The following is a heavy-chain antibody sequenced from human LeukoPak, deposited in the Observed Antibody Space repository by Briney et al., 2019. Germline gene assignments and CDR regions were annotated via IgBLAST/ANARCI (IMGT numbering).Heavy chain of an antibody. CDR1: GFTFSGYL. CDR3: AREYYDSSGSQGDYFDY. CDR2: IKQDGSEK. D-gene: IGHD3-22*01. Sequence: GGSLRLSCAASGFTFSGYLMSWVRQAPGKGLEGVANIKQDGSEKYYVDSVKGRFTISRDNSKNTLYLQMNSLRAEDTAVYYCAREYYDSSGSQGDYFDYWGQGTLVTVSS. V-gene: IGHV3-7*01. J-gene: IGHJ4*02.